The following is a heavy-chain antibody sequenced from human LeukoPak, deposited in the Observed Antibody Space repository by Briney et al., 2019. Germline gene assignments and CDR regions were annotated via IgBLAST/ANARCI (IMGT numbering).Heavy chain of an antibody. CDR3: ASGDSSSSHPRRY. CDR1: GGSISSNSYY. Sequence: SETLSLTCTVSGGSISSNSYYWSWIRQPPGKGLEWIGEINHSGSTNYNPSLKSRVTISVDTSKNQFSLKLSSVTAADTAVYYCASGDSSSSHPRRYWGQGTLVTVSS. D-gene: IGHD6-13*01. J-gene: IGHJ4*02. CDR2: INHSGST. V-gene: IGHV4-39*07.